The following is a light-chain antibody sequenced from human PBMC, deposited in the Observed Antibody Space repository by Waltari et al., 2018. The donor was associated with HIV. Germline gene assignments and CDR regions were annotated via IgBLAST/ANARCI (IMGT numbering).Light chain of an antibody. J-gene: IGKJ2*01. V-gene: IGKV1-5*03. CDR2: KAS. Sequence: DIPMTQSPSPLSASLRDRVTITCRASQSVSYWLAWYQQKPGKAPKLLTSKASSLKSGVPSRFSGSGSGTEFTLNISSLQPDDFATYYCQQYNRYPYTFGQGTKLEIK. CDR1: QSVSYW. CDR3: QQYNRYPYT.